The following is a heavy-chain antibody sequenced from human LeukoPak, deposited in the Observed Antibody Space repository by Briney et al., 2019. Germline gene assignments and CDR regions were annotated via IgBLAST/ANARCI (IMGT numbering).Heavy chain of an antibody. Sequence: ASVKVSCKASGYTFTGYYMHWVRQAPGQGLEWMGWINPNSGGTNYAQKFQGRVTMTRDTSISTAYVELSRLRSDDTAVYYCARDPRRGSGWYFYYMDVWGRGTTVTVSS. V-gene: IGHV1-2*02. CDR3: ARDPRRGSGWYFYYMDV. CDR2: INPNSGGT. CDR1: GYTFTGYY. D-gene: IGHD6-19*01. J-gene: IGHJ6*03.